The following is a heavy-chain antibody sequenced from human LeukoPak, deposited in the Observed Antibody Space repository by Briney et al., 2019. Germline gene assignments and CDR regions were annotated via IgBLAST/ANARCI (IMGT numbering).Heavy chain of an antibody. CDR1: GYTFTSYC. CDR3: ARDLLVTNWFDP. D-gene: IGHD2-15*01. CDR2: ISAYNGNT. Sequence: ASVKVSFKTSGYTFTSYCISWVRQAPAQELEGMGWISAYNGNTKYAQKLQGRVTITTDTSTSTAHMELRSLKSDDTAVYYCARDLLVTNWFDPWGQGTLVTVSS. V-gene: IGHV1-18*01. J-gene: IGHJ5*02.